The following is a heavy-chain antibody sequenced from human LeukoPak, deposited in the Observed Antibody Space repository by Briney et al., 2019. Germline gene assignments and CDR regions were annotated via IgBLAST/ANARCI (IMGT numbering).Heavy chain of an antibody. Sequence: GGALRVSCAGCGLIFSRYWMTWVGQAPGKAPEWVANIRHDGREKYYVGSVKGRFIISRDNAKNSLYLQMNSLRLEDTAIYYCAWGMDVWGQGTTVTVSS. CDR3: AWGMDV. CDR1: GLIFSRYW. J-gene: IGHJ6*02. CDR2: IRHDGREK. V-gene: IGHV3-7*04.